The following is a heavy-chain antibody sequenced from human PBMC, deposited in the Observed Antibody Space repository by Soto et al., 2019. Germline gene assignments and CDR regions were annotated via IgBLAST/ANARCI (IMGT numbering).Heavy chain of an antibody. V-gene: IGHV2-26*01. CDR2: IFSNDEK. CDR1: GFSLSNARMG. D-gene: IGHD3-22*01. Sequence: QVTLKESGPVLVKPTETLTLTCTVFGFSLSNARMGVSWIRQPPGKALEWLAHIFSNDEKSYSTSLKSRLTISKDTSKSQVVLTMTNMDPVDTATYYCARIIPPNYYDSSGYDYWGQGTLVTVSS. J-gene: IGHJ4*02. CDR3: ARIIPPNYYDSSGYDY.